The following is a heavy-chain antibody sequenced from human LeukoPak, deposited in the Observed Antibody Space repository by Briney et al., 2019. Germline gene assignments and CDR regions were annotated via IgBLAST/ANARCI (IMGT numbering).Heavy chain of an antibody. D-gene: IGHD3-22*01. Sequence: PSETLSLTCTVSGVSISSYYWSWIRQPAGKGLEWIGRIHTSGSTNYNPALKSRVTISVDTSKNQFSLKLSSVTAADTAVYYCVGTMMFDYWGQGTLVTVSS. V-gene: IGHV4-4*07. CDR1: GVSISSYY. CDR3: VGTMMFDY. J-gene: IGHJ4*02. CDR2: IHTSGST.